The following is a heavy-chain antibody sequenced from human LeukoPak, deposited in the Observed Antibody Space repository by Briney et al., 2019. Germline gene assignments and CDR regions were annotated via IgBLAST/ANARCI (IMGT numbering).Heavy chain of an antibody. CDR1: GGSNNSYY. J-gene: IGHJ5*02. Sequence: PSETLSLTCTVSGGSNNSYYWSWIRQPPGKGLEWIGYTHPSGNTNYSPSLKSRVTISIDMSRNQFSLKLSSVTAADTAVHYCAREAPKKGWFDPWGQGTLVTVSS. V-gene: IGHV4-4*09. CDR2: THPSGNT. CDR3: AREAPKKGWFDP.